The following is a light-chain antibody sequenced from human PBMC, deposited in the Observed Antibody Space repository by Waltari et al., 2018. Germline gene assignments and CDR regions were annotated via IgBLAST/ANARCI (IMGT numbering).Light chain of an antibody. J-gene: IGKJ1*01. V-gene: IGKV1-5*03. CDR2: KAS. CDR3: QQYQKSPWT. Sequence: DIQMTQSPSTLSASVGDRVTITCRASQSLNNWLSWFQQKPGNDPKVLIYKASILESGVPSRFSGSVSGTEFTLTISSLQPDDFGSYYCQQYQKSPWTFGQGTKVEIK. CDR1: QSLNNW.